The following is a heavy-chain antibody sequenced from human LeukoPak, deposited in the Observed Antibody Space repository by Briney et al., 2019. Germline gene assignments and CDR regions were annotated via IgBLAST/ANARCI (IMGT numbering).Heavy chain of an antibody. Sequence: GGSLRLSCAASGFTFSSYAMHWVRQAPGMELEWVAVISYDGSNKYYADSVKGRFTISRDNSKNTLYLQMNSLRAEDTAVYYCARELINYDGINDYWGQGTLVTVSS. V-gene: IGHV3-30*04. CDR2: ISYDGSNK. J-gene: IGHJ4*02. CDR1: GFTFSSYA. CDR3: ARELINYDGINDY. D-gene: IGHD1-7*01.